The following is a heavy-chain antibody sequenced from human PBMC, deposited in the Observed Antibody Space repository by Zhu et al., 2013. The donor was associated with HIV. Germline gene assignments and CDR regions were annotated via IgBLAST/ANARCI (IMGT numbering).Heavy chain of an antibody. CDR1: GYMFTDYG. CDR2: INPNSGGT. J-gene: IGHJ6*02. CDR3: AARGNDYGVYYYYGMDV. D-gene: IGHD4-17*01. Sequence: QVQLVQSGAEVKKPGASVKVSCKASGYMFTDYGISWVRQAPGQGLEWMGWINPNSGGTNYAQKFQGRVTMTRNTSISTAYMELSSLRSEDTAVYYCAARGNDYGVYYYYGMDVWGQGTTVTVSS. V-gene: IGHV1-2*02.